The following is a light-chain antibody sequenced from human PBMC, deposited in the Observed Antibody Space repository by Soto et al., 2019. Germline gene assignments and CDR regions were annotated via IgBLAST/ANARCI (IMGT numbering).Light chain of an antibody. Sequence: EIVMTQSPATLSVSPGERATLSCRASQSVSSNLAWYQQKPGQALRLLIYGASTRATGIPARFSGSGSVTEFTLTISSLQSEDFAVYYCQQYYNWPLTFGQGTKVEIK. CDR2: GAS. CDR3: QQYYNWPLT. J-gene: IGKJ1*01. CDR1: QSVSSN. V-gene: IGKV3-15*01.